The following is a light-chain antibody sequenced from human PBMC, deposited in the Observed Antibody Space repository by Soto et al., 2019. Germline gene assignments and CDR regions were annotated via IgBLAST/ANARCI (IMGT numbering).Light chain of an antibody. J-gene: IGKJ3*01. Sequence: EVVLTQSPATLSLSPVERATLSCRASQSVDTYLAWYQQKPGQPPRLLIYDASNRATGIPARFSGSGSGTDFTLTITTLEPEDFAVYYCQQRSNWPPWTFGPGTKV. CDR1: QSVDTY. V-gene: IGKV3-11*01. CDR2: DAS. CDR3: QQRSNWPPWT.